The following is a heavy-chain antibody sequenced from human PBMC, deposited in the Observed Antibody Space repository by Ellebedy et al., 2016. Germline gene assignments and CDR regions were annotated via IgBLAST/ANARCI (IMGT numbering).Heavy chain of an antibody. D-gene: IGHD3-10*01. J-gene: IGHJ6*02. CDR2: IKQDGSEK. V-gene: IGHV3-7*01. Sequence: GESLKISXATSGLPFRNFFMSWVRQAPGKGLEWVANIKQDGSEKYYVDSVKGRFTISRDNAKNSLYLQMDSLRADDTAVYYCARDLVTMALRFYYYGMDVWGQGTTVTVSS. CDR3: ARDLVTMALRFYYYGMDV. CDR1: GLPFRNFF.